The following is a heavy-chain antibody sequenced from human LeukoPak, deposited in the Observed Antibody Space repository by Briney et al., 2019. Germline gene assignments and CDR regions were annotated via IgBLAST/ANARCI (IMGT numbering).Heavy chain of an antibody. V-gene: IGHV3-23*01. D-gene: IGHD2-2*01. Sequence: GGSLRLSCAASGFTFSSYAMSWVRQAPGKGLEWVSAISGSGGSTYYADSVKGRFTISRDNSKNTLYLQMNSLRAEDTAVYYCAKRGVVPAAKIYYFDYWGQGNLVTVSS. CDR2: ISGSGGST. CDR1: GFTFSSYA. CDR3: AKRGVVPAAKIYYFDY. J-gene: IGHJ4*02.